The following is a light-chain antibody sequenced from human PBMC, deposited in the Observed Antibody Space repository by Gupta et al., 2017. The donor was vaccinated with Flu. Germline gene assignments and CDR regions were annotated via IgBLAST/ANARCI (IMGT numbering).Light chain of an antibody. CDR3: NSRDSDSGGNHVI. J-gene: IGLJ2*01. CDR2: GEK. CDR1: SLRTYR. Sequence: SSKLTQDPAASVALGQTVTITCQGDSLRTYRGSWYQQKPGQAPVLVMFGEKSRPSGIPERFSGSTSGDTTSLTITGAQAEDDADYYCNSRDSDSGGNHVIFGGGTKLTVL. V-gene: IGLV3-19*01.